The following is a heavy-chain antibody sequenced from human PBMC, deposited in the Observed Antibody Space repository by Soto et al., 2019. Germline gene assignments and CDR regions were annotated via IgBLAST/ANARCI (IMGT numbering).Heavy chain of an antibody. CDR1: GGAFSSYR. V-gene: IGHV1-69*13. Sequence: SVKVSCKASGGAFSSYRINWVRQAPGQGLEWVGGIVPIYRTADYAQKFQGRVTITADESARTAYMELRGLKSQDTAVYYCARDSGAKLSSTWGQGTLVTV. CDR3: ARDSGAKLSST. J-gene: IGHJ4*02. CDR2: IVPIYRTA. D-gene: IGHD6-13*01.